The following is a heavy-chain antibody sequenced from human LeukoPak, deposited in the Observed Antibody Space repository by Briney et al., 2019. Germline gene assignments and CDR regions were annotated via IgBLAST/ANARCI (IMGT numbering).Heavy chain of an antibody. D-gene: IGHD3-10*01. J-gene: IGHJ4*02. Sequence: PGGSLRLSCAASGFTFSNYAMYWVRQAPGKGLEWVAVITYDGSNKYYADSVKGRFTVSRDNSKNTLSLQMDSLRAEDSAMYYCASAHYYGSGKSYLDYWGQGTLVTVSS. CDR2: ITYDGSNK. V-gene: IGHV3-30-3*01. CDR1: GFTFSNYA. CDR3: ASAHYYGSGKSYLDY.